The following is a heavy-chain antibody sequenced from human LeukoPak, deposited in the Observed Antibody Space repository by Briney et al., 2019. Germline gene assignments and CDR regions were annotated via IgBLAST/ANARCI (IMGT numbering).Heavy chain of an antibody. CDR3: ARVLNKRRRTDAFDI. V-gene: IGHV3-7*01. CDR1: GGSISSSSYY. Sequence: ETLSLTCTVSGGSISSSSYYWGWIRQPPGKGLEWVANIKQDGSEKYYVDSVKGRFTISRDNAKNSLYLQMNSLRAEDTAVYYCARVLNKRRRTDAFDIWGQGTMVTVSS. J-gene: IGHJ3*02. CDR2: IKQDGSEK.